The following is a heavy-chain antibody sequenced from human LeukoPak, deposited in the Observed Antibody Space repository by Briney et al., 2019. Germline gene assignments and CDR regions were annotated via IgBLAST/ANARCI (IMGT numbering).Heavy chain of an antibody. J-gene: IGHJ4*02. Sequence: GGSLRLSCAASGFTFSSYWMSWVRQAPGKGLEWVANIKQDGSEKYYVDSVKGRFTISRDNAKNSLYLQMNSLRAEDKAVYYCARGDSSGHTHGFYWGQGTLVTVSS. D-gene: IGHD3-22*01. CDR1: GFTFSSYW. V-gene: IGHV3-7*01. CDR3: ARGDSSGHTHGFY. CDR2: IKQDGSEK.